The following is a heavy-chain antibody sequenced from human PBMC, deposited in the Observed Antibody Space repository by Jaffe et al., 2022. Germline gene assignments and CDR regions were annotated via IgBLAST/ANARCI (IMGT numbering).Heavy chain of an antibody. Sequence: VQSGAEVQKPGASVKVACKASGYTFVDYYLHWVRQAPGQGLEWVGRINPKSAFTNYAEKFKDRVTLTRDTSITTIYLAINNLTSEDSAIYFCARDPGPPYTSGYNYFDSWGQGTPVTVSS. CDR3: ARDPGPPYTSGYNYFDS. J-gene: IGHJ4*02. CDR2: INPKSAFT. V-gene: IGHV1-2*06. D-gene: IGHD6-19*01. CDR1: GYTFVDYY.